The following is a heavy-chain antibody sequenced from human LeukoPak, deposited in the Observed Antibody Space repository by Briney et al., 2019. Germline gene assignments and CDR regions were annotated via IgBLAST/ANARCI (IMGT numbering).Heavy chain of an antibody. Sequence: PSETLSLTCTVSGGSISSYYWSWIRQPPGKGLEWIGYIYYSGSTNYNPSLKSRVTISVDTSKNQFSLKLSSVTAADTAVYYWAGYYYDSSGYYYDEYLQHWGQGTLVTVSS. V-gene: IGHV4-59*08. CDR2: IYYSGST. CDR3: AGYYYDSSGYYYDEYLQH. D-gene: IGHD3-22*01. CDR1: GGSISSYY. J-gene: IGHJ1*01.